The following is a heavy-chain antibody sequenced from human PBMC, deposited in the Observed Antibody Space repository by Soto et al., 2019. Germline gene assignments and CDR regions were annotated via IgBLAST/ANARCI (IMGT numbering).Heavy chain of an antibody. CDR2: IYYSGST. V-gene: IGHV4-31*03. CDR1: GGSISSGGYY. CDR3: ARARQKTMATISYFQH. J-gene: IGHJ1*01. Sequence: QVQLQESGPGLVKPSQTLSLTCTVSGGSISSGGYYWSWIRQHPGKGLEWIGYIYYSGSTYYNPSLKSRVTISVDTSKNQFSLKLSSVTAADTAVYYCARARQKTMATISYFQHWGQGTLVTVSS. D-gene: IGHD5-12*01.